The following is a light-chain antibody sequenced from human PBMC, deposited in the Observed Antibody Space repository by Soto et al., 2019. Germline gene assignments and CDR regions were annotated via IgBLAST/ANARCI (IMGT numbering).Light chain of an antibody. CDR3: QQYGSSPT. CDR2: GAS. J-gene: IGKJ5*01. CDR1: QSVSSSY. V-gene: IGKV3-20*01. Sequence: EIVLTQSPGTLSLSPGERAALSCRASQSVSSSYLAWYQQKPGQAPRLLIYGASSRATGIPDRFSGSGSGTDFTLTISRLEPEDFAVYFCQQYGSSPTFGQGTRLDMK.